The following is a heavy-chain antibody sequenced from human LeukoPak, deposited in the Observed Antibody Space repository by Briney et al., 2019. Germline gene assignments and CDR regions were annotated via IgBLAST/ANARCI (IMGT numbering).Heavy chain of an antibody. D-gene: IGHD3-3*01. J-gene: IGHJ6*02. CDR3: ARDYDFCMDV. CDR2: INPSGGST. Sequence: GASVKVSCKASGYTFTSYYMHWVRQAPGQGLEWMGIINPSGGSTSYAQKLQGRVTMTTDTSTSTAYMELRSLRSDDTAVYYCARDYDFCMDVWGQGTTVTVSS. V-gene: IGHV1-46*01. CDR1: GYTFTSYY.